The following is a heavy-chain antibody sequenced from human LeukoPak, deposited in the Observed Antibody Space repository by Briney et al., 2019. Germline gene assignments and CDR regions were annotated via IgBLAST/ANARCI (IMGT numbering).Heavy chain of an antibody. Sequence: ASVKVSCKASGYTFTSYAMNWVRQAPGQGLEWMGWINTNTGNPTCAQGFTGRFVFSLDTSVSTAYLQISSLRAEDTAVYYCARDGNPYGSGSYPDYWGQGTLVTVSS. CDR1: GYTFTSYA. CDR3: ARDGNPYGSGSYPDY. J-gene: IGHJ4*02. CDR2: INTNTGNP. D-gene: IGHD3-10*01. V-gene: IGHV7-4-1*02.